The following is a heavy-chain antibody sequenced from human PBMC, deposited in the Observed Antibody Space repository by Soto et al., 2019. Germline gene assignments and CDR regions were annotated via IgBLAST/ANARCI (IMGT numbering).Heavy chain of an antibody. V-gene: IGHV3-33*01. Sequence: QVQLVESGGGVVQPGRSLRLSCAASGFTFSSYGMHWVRQXPGKGLEWVAVXWXDGXNKXXXXSVKGRFTXXRXNSXXXXXXXXXXXXXXXXXXXXXXXXXXXXAYWGQGTLVTVSS. J-gene: IGHJ4*02. CDR1: GFTFSSYG. CDR2: XWXDGXNK. CDR3: XXXXXXXAY.